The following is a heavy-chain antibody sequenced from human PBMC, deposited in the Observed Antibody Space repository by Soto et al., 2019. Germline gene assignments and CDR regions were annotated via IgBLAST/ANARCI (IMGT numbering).Heavy chain of an antibody. CDR2: INSDGSTS. Sequence: EVQLVESGGGLVQPGGSLRLSCAASGFTFSNYWMYWVRQAPGKGLVWVSRINSDGSTSSYADSVKGRFTISRDNAKSTLYRQMNSLRAEDTAVYYCARGDCVGGSCYSLAGSYYYYMDVRGKGTTVTVFS. V-gene: IGHV3-74*01. CDR3: ARGDCVGGSCYSLAGSYYYYMDV. J-gene: IGHJ6*03. D-gene: IGHD2-15*01. CDR1: GFTFSNYW.